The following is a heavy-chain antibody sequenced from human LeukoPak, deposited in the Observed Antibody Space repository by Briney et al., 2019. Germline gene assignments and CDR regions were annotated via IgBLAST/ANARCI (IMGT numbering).Heavy chain of an antibody. CDR3: ARDLTAAGLYYYYYGMDV. Sequence: GRSLRLSCAASGFTFSSYGMHWVRQAPGKGLEWVAVIWCDGSNKYYADSVKGRFTISRDNSKNTLYLQMNSLRAEDTAVYYCARDLTAAGLYYYYYGMDVWGQGTTVTVSS. CDR1: GFTFSSYG. J-gene: IGHJ6*02. CDR2: IWCDGSNK. V-gene: IGHV3-33*01. D-gene: IGHD6-13*01.